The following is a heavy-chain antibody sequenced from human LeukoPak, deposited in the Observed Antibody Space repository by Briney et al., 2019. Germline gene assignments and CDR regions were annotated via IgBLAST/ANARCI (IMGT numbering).Heavy chain of an antibody. CDR2: ILYDGSKR. V-gene: IGHV3-30*04. CDR3: ASALWFGYLDY. D-gene: IGHD3-10*01. CDR1: GFTFSSYA. J-gene: IGHJ4*02. Sequence: GGSLRLSCAASGFTFSSYAMHWVRQAPGKGLEWVAAILYDGSKRYYADSVKGRFTISRDNSKNTVYLQMDSLRAEDTAVYYCASALWFGYLDYWGQGTLVTVSS.